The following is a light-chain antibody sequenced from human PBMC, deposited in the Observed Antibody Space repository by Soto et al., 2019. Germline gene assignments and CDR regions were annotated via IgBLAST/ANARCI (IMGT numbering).Light chain of an antibody. J-gene: IGKJ5*01. Sequence: EIVLTQSPATLSLSPGERSTRSFMSSQSVSSYLAWYQQKPGQAPRLLIYDASNRATGIPARFSGSGSGTDFTLTISSLEPEDFAVYYCQQRSNWPPSITFGQGTRLEIK. V-gene: IGKV3-11*01. CDR3: QQRSNWPPSIT. CDR1: QSVSSY. CDR2: DAS.